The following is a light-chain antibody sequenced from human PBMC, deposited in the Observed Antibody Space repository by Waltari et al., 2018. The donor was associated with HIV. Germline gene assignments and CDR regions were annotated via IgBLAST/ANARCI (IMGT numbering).Light chain of an antibody. CDR2: NTH. V-gene: IGLV1-44*01. CDR1: SYNIGTEN. J-gene: IGLJ2*01. Sequence: QSVVTQPPSASGTPGQRVTISCSGSSYNIGTENVNWYQPFPGTAPKLLIFNTHQLPSGVPDRFSSSKYGTSASLAIGGLRSEDEADYYCATWDDSLNVVFFGGGTKLTVL. CDR3: ATWDDSLNVVF.